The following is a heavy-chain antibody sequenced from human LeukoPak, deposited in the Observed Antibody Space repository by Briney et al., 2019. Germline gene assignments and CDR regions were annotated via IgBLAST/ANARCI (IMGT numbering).Heavy chain of an antibody. CDR1: GGSISSYY. Sequence: SETLSLTCSVSGGSISSYYWSWIRQPPGKGLEYIGYSYYSGGTDYNPSLKSRVTISVDTSNQFSLMLTSVTAADTAVYYCARQSIAARRAFDIWGQGTMATVSS. CDR2: SYYSGGT. J-gene: IGHJ3*02. V-gene: IGHV4-59*08. D-gene: IGHD6-6*01. CDR3: ARQSIAARRAFDI.